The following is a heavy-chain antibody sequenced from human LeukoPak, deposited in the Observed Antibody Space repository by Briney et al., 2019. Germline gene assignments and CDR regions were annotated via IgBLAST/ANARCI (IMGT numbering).Heavy chain of an antibody. CDR3: ARAGDGYNSPTDY. V-gene: IGHV3-30*02. CDR2: IRYDGSNK. J-gene: IGHJ4*02. Sequence: GGSLRLSCAASGFTFSSYGMHWVRRAPGKGLEWVAFIRYDGSNKYYADSVKGRFTISRDNSKNTLYLQMNSLRAEDTAVYYCARAGDGYNSPTDYWGQGTLVTVSS. D-gene: IGHD5-24*01. CDR1: GFTFSSYG.